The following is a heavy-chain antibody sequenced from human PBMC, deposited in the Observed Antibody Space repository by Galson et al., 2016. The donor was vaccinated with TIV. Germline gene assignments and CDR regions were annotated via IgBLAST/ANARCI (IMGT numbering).Heavy chain of an antibody. V-gene: IGHV4-31*03. CDR2: IYDSGST. D-gene: IGHD1-26*01. J-gene: IGHJ1*01. CDR1: GGSISSSAYH. Sequence: TLSLTCNVSGGSISSSAYHWSWIRQHPGKALEWIGNIYDSGSTYYHPSLQSRVTISVDTSQNQFSLRLSSVTAADTAVYYCARWVESGSYYDYFQQWGQGTLVTVSS. CDR3: ARWVESGSYYDYFQQ.